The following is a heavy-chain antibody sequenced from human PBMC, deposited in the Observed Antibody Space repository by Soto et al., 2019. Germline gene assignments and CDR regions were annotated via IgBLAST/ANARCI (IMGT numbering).Heavy chain of an antibody. D-gene: IGHD3-3*01. J-gene: IGHJ5*01. CDR2: IYHSGST. Sequence: PSETLSLTCAVSGYSISSGYYWGWIRQPPGKGLEWIGSIYHSGSTYYNPSLKSRVTISVDTSKNQFSLKLSSVTAADTAVYYCARFHDDFWRGHEERWFESWGQVPLVTVSS. CDR1: GYSISSGYY. V-gene: IGHV4-38-2*01. CDR3: ARFHDDFWRGHEERWFES.